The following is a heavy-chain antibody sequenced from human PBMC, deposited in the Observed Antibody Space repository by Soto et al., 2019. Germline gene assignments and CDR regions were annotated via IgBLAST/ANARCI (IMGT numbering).Heavy chain of an antibody. CDR1: GYTFTGYY. CDR3: ARDLAMLSVLFGWGGMDV. J-gene: IGHJ6*02. CDR2: INAGNGNT. D-gene: IGHD3-3*02. V-gene: IGHV1-3*01. Sequence: GASVKVSCNASGYTFTGYYMHWVRQALGQRLERMGWINAGNGNTKYSQNFQGRVTITGDTSASTAYMEMSSLRSEYTAVYYCARDLAMLSVLFGWGGMDVWGQGTTVTVSS.